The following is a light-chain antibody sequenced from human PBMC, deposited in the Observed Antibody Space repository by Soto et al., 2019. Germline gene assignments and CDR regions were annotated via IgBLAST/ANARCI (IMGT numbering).Light chain of an antibody. CDR1: QSVGRS. J-gene: IGKJ1*01. CDR3: QRYNNWPPWT. Sequence: DIVMSQSPATVSVSPGETATLSCRASQSVGRSVAWYQQKPGQAPRLLIYGASTRATGIPDRFSGSGSGTYFTLTIISLQSEDFAVYYCQRYNNWPPWTFGQGTKVDI. V-gene: IGKV3-15*01. CDR2: GAS.